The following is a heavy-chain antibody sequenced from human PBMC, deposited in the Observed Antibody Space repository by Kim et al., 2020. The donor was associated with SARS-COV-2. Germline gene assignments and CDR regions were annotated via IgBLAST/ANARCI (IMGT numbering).Heavy chain of an antibody. Sequence: GGSLRLSCAASGFTFSSYEMNWVRQAPGKGLEWVSYISSSGSTIYYADSVKGRFTISRDNAKNSLYLQMNSLRAEDTAVYYCARDYYDSSGFDYWGQGTLVTVSS. D-gene: IGHD3-22*01. V-gene: IGHV3-48*03. J-gene: IGHJ4*02. CDR1: GFTFSSYE. CDR2: ISSSGSTI. CDR3: ARDYYDSSGFDY.